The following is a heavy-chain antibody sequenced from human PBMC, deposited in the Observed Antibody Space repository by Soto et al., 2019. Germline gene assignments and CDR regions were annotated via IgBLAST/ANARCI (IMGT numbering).Heavy chain of an antibody. V-gene: IGHV1-69*14. D-gene: IGHD3-3*02. J-gene: IGHJ5*02. CDR1: GDTPSTYA. Sequence: QVQLVQSGAEVQKPGSSVNVSCKASGDTPSTYAISWVRQAPGQGLEWMGGIIPILGTPNYAQRFQGRITISPDTTQRATYMELNSGAIDDTAGFYCSIFGSDVDPWGQGTLVIVSS. CDR3: SIFGSDVDP. CDR2: IIPILGTP.